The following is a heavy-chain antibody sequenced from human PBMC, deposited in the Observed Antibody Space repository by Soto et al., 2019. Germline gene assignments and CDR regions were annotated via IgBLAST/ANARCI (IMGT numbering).Heavy chain of an antibody. J-gene: IGHJ5*02. CDR2: IYHSGST. CDR3: PRVTGRTFLEWLSEADGNWYDP. D-gene: IGHD3-3*01. CDR1: GGSVSSGSYY. V-gene: IGHV4-61*01. Sequence: SETLSLTCTVSGGSVSSGSYYWSWIRQPPGKGLEWIGYIYHSGSTYYNPSLKSRVTISVDRSKNQFSLKLSSVTAADTAVYSCPRVTGRTFLEWLSEADGNWYDPWRQGRLVTVSA.